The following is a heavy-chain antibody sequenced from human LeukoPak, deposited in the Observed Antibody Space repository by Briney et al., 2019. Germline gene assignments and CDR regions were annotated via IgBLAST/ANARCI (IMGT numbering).Heavy chain of an antibody. CDR1: GYSFTSYW. CDR3: ARKDYGGNSGGNFDY. CDR2: IYPGDSNT. J-gene: IGHJ4*02. D-gene: IGHD4-23*01. Sequence: GESLKISCKGSGYSFTSYWIGWVRQMPGKGLERMGIIYPGDSNTRYSPSFQGQVTISADKSISTAYLQWSSLKASDTAMYYCARKDYGGNSGGNFDYWGQGTLVTVS. V-gene: IGHV5-51*01.